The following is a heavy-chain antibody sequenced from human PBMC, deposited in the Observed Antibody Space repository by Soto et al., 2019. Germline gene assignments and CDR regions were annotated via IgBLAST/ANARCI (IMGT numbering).Heavy chain of an antibody. V-gene: IGHV3-33*01. CDR3: AREGDGDSYYYCGLDV. CDR2: IWYDGSNK. D-gene: IGHD4-17*01. Sequence: QVQLVESGGGVVQPGRSLRLSCAASGFTFSSYGMHWVRQAPGKGLERVAVIWYDGSNKYYADSVKGRFTISRDNSKNTLYLQMNSLRAEDTAVYYCAREGDGDSYYYCGLDVWGQGTTVTVSS. J-gene: IGHJ6*02. CDR1: GFTFSSYG.